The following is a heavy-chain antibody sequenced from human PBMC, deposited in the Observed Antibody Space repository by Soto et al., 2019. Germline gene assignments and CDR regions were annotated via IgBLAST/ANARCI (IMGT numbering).Heavy chain of an antibody. CDR2: ISYDGSKK. CDR1: GFTFSSYA. CDR3: ARGVTGTTSWFDP. J-gene: IGHJ5*02. D-gene: IGHD1-7*01. Sequence: QVQLVESGGGVVQPGRSLRLSCAASGFTFSSYAMHWVRQAPGKGLEWVAVISYDGSKKYYADSVKGRFTISRDNSKNTLYLQMNSLRAEDTAVYYCARGVTGTTSWFDPWGQGTLVTVSS. V-gene: IGHV3-30-3*01.